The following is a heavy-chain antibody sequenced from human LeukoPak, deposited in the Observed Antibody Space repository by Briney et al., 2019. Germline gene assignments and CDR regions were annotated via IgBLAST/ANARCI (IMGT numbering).Heavy chain of an antibody. CDR1: GYTFTGYY. J-gene: IGHJ4*02. CDR3: RIVAARPLMYYFDY. Sequence: ASVKVSCKASGYTFTGYYMHWVRQAPGQGLEWMGWINPNSGGTNYAQKFQGRVTMTRDTSISTAYMELSRLRSDDTAVYYCRIVAARPLMYYFDYWGQGTLVTVSS. V-gene: IGHV1-2*02. CDR2: INPNSGGT. D-gene: IGHD6-6*01.